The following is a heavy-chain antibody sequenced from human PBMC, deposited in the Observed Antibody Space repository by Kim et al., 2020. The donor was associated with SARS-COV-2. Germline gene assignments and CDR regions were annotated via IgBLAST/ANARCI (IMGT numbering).Heavy chain of an antibody. Sequence: GGSLRLSCAASGFTVSSNYMSWVRQAPGKGLEWVSVIYSGGSTYYADSVKGRFTISRDNSKNTLYLQMNSLRAEDTAVYYCARYITFNWDILHYYGMDVWGQGTTVTVSS. D-gene: IGHD3-16*01. CDR3: ARYITFNWDILHYYGMDV. J-gene: IGHJ6*02. V-gene: IGHV3-53*01. CDR1: GFTVSSNY. CDR2: IYSGGST.